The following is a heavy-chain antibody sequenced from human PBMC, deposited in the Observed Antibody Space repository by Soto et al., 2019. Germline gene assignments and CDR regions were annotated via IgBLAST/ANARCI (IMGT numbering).Heavy chain of an antibody. CDR3: ARHLSGSYSTDIYFDY. V-gene: IGHV5-51*01. CDR2: IYPGDSNT. Sequence: PGESLKISCKGSGYSFTSYWIGWVRQMPGKGLEWMGIIYPGDSNTRYSPSLQGQVTISVDKSISTAYLQWSSLKASDTAMYYCARHLSGSYSTDIYFDYWGQGTLVTVSS. CDR1: GYSFTSYW. J-gene: IGHJ4*02. D-gene: IGHD1-26*01.